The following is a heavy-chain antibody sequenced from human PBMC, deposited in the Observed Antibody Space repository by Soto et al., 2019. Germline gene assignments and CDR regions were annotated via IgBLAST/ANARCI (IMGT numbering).Heavy chain of an antibody. Sequence: GGSLRLSCAASGFTFSSYAMSWVRQAPGKGLEWVSAISGSGGSTYYADSVKGRFTISRDNSKNTLYLQMNSLRAEDTAVYYCAKDLDYYGSGSYVKWGQGTLVTVSS. V-gene: IGHV3-23*01. CDR1: GFTFSSYA. D-gene: IGHD3-10*01. CDR2: ISGSGGST. CDR3: AKDLDYYGSGSYVK. J-gene: IGHJ4*02.